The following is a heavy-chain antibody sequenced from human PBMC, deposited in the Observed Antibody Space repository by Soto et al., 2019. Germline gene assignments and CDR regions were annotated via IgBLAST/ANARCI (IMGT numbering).Heavy chain of an antibody. CDR1: GGSISSGGYY. Sequence: SEPLSLTCTVSGGSISSGGYYLSCIRQHPAKGLECIGYIHHSGSTYYNPSLKSRVTLSVDTSKNQFSLKLSSVTAADAAVYYCGRRDDSSGYHDAFDIWGQGTMVTVSS. CDR2: IHHSGST. J-gene: IGHJ3*02. CDR3: GRRDDSSGYHDAFDI. V-gene: IGHV4-31*03. D-gene: IGHD3-22*01.